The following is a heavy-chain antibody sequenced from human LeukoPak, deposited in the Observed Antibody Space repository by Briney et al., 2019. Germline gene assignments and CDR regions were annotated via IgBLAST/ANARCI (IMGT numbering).Heavy chain of an antibody. J-gene: IGHJ6*03. V-gene: IGHV3-48*04. Sequence: GGSLRLSCAASGSTFSSYSMNWVRQAPGKGLEWVSYISSSSSTIYYADSVKGRFTISRDNAKNSLYLQMNSLRAEDAAVYYCARALYCSSTSCQRTGYYMDVWGKGTTVTVSS. CDR3: ARALYCSSTSCQRTGYYMDV. CDR2: ISSSSSTI. D-gene: IGHD2-2*01. CDR1: GSTFSSYS.